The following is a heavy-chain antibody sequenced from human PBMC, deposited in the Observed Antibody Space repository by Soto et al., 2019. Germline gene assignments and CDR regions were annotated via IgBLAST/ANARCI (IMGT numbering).Heavy chain of an antibody. CDR3: ARGESFYYYDSSGYHYGYFDY. CDR2: MNPNSGNT. Sequence: ASVKVSCKASGYTCTSYDINWVRQATGQGLEWMGWMNPNSGNTGYAQKFQGRVTMTRNTSISTAYMELSSLRSEDTAVYYCARGESFYYYDSSGYHYGYFDYWGQGTLVTVSS. CDR1: GYTCTSYD. J-gene: IGHJ4*02. D-gene: IGHD3-22*01. V-gene: IGHV1-8*01.